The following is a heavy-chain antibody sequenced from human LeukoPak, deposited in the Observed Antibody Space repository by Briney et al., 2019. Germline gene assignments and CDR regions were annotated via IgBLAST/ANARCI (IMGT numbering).Heavy chain of an antibody. D-gene: IGHD3-10*02. CDR3: ARRGLVPAFDI. Sequence: GGSLRLSGAASGFTFSSYWMHWVRQAPGKGLVWLSRVNGDGNITTYADSVRGRFTISRDNAKNTLYLQMNSLRAEDTAVYYCARRGLVPAFDIWGQGTMVSVTS. CDR1: GFTFSSYW. V-gene: IGHV3-74*01. CDR2: VNGDGNIT. J-gene: IGHJ3*02.